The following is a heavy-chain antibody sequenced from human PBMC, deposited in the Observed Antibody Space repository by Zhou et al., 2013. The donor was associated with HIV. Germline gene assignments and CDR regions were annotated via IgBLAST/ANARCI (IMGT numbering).Heavy chain of an antibody. Sequence: QVQLEQSGPEVKRPGSSVRVSCKASGDTFLNNAFAWVRQAPGQGFEWIGRIVPVLDTTNYGRKFQGRVTITADTPASTVYMELSSLRSEDTALYYCATIKRTGTQYAGLQNWGQGTLITVSS. CDR2: IVPVLDTT. V-gene: IGHV1-69*04. J-gene: IGHJ4*02. CDR3: ATIKRTGTQYAGLQN. CDR1: GDTFLNNA. D-gene: IGHD2-8*01.